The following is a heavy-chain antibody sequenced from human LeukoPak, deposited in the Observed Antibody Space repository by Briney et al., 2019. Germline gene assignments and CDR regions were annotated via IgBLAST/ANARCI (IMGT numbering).Heavy chain of an antibody. D-gene: IGHD3-9*01. CDR2: IYYSGST. CDR3: ARSYYDILTGYYPRYYFDY. V-gene: IGHV4-59*08. J-gene: IGHJ4*02. CDR1: GGSISSYY. Sequence: SETLSLTCAVSGGSISSYYWSWIRQPPGKGLEWIGYIYYSGSTNYNPSLKSRVTISVDTSKNQFSLKLSSVTAADTAVYYCARSYYDILTGYYPRYYFDYWGQGTLVTVSS.